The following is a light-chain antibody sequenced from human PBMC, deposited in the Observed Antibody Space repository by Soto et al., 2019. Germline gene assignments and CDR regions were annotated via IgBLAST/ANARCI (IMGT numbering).Light chain of an antibody. CDR2: DAS. Sequence: VLTQSPATLSLSPGERATLSCRASQSVSSNLAWYQQKPGQAPRLLIYDASNRATGIPARFSGSGSGTDFTHTISSLDPEDFAVYYCQQRHIWLTFGGGTKVEIK. CDR3: QQRHIWLT. V-gene: IGKV3-11*01. CDR1: QSVSSN. J-gene: IGKJ4*01.